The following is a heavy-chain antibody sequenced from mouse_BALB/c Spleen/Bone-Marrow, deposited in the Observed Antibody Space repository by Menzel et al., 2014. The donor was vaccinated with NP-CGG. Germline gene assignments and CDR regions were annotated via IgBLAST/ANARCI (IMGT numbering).Heavy chain of an antibody. J-gene: IGHJ4*01. CDR1: GFSLTSYG. Sequence: VKLQESGPGLVAPSQSLSITCTVSGFSLTSYGVSWVRQPPGKGLEWLGVIWGDGSTNYHSALISRLSISKDNSKSQVFLKLNSLQTDDTATYQSAKGEYGKRYYVMDYWGQGTSVTVSS. CDR2: IWGDGST. V-gene: IGHV2-3*01. D-gene: IGHD2-10*02. CDR3: AKGEYGKRYYVMDY.